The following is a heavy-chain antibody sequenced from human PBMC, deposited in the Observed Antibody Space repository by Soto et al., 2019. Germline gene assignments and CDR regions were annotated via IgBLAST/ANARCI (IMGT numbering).Heavy chain of an antibody. V-gene: IGHV4-38-2*01. D-gene: IGHD3-22*01. CDR3: ARVGPWVPYYYDSSPYTFENWFDP. CDR1: GYSISSGYY. J-gene: IGHJ5*02. CDR2: IYHAGST. Sequence: PSETLSLTSAVSGYSISSGYYWGWLRQPPGKGLEWIGSIYHAGSTYYNPSLNSRVTLSIDMTDNHVSLILNSVTAADTAVYYCARVGPWVPYYYDSSPYTFENWFDPGGQGTLVTVSS.